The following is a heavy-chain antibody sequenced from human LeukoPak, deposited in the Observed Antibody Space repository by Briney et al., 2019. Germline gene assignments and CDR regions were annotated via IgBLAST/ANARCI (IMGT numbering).Heavy chain of an antibody. V-gene: IGHV4-59*01. CDR1: GGSISSYY. J-gene: IGHJ5*02. Sequence: SETLSLTCTVSGGSISSYYWSWIRQAPGKGLEWIGYVYYSGSTNYNPSLKSRVTISVDTSKNQFSLKLSSVTAAATAVYYCARGGSSWYRNWLDPWGQGTLVTVSS. D-gene: IGHD6-13*01. CDR3: ARGGSSWYRNWLDP. CDR2: VYYSGST.